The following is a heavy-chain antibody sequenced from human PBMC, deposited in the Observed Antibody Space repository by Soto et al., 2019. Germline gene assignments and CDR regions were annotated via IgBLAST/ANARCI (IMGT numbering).Heavy chain of an antibody. CDR3: ARTGRYFDWLFPSIWFDP. CDR2: INHSGSI. Sequence: QVQLQQWGAGLLKPSETLSLTCAVYGGSFSGYYWSWIRQPPGKGLEWIGEINHSGSINYNPSLKSRVTISVDTSKNQFSLKLSSVTAADTAVYYCARTGRYFDWLFPSIWFDPWGQGTLVTVSS. D-gene: IGHD3-9*01. J-gene: IGHJ5*02. V-gene: IGHV4-34*01. CDR1: GGSFSGYY.